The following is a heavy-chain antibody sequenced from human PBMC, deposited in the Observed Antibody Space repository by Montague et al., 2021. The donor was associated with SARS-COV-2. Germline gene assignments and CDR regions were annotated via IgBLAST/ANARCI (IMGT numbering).Heavy chain of an antibody. Sequence: SETLSLTCAVYGGSLSGYYWAWIRQTPGKGLEWIGEINHSGNTNYNPSLKSRLTISVDTSKKQFSLKLSSVTTADTAVYYCARGADYDFWSGYLRYKWFDPWGLGTTVTVSS. V-gene: IGHV4-34*01. CDR3: ARGADYDFWSGYLRYKWFDP. CDR1: GGSLSGYY. D-gene: IGHD3-3*01. CDR2: INHSGNT. J-gene: IGHJ5*02.